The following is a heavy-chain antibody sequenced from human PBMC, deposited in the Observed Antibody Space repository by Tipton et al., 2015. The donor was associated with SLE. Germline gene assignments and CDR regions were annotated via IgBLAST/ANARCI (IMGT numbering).Heavy chain of an antibody. J-gene: IGHJ4*02. CDR1: GGSVSSGSYF. CDR2: IYYSGST. V-gene: IGHV4-61*01. Sequence: TLSLTCTVSGGSVSSGSYFWSWIRQPPGKGLEWIGYIYYSGSTNYNPSLKSRVTISVDTSKNQFSLKLSSVTAADTALYYCARYSSSWSKDYWGQGTLVTVSS. D-gene: IGHD6-13*01. CDR3: ARYSSSWSKDY.